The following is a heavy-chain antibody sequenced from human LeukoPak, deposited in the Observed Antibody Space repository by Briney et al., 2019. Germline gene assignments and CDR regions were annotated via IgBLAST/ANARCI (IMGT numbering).Heavy chain of an antibody. Sequence: SETLSLTCSVSGESMTPYYWTWIRQSAGKGLEWLGRVFHTGQHNYNPSLKSRLSMSLDASRNLVSLTLTSVTAADTAIYYCARVSGYCSGGRCYGGQWFDPWGQGTQVIVSS. CDR1: GESMTPYY. D-gene: IGHD2-15*01. CDR2: VFHTGQH. CDR3: ARVSGYCSGGRCYGGQWFDP. V-gene: IGHV4-4*07. J-gene: IGHJ5*02.